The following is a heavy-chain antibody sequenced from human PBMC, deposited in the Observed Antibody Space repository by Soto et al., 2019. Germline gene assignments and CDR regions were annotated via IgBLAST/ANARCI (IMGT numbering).Heavy chain of an antibody. J-gene: IGHJ5*02. V-gene: IGHV1-3*01. Sequence: ASVKVSCKASGYPFTSYSMHWVGPAPGQRLEWMGWINAGNGNTKYSQKFQGRVTITRDTSASTAYMELSSLRSEDTAVYYCARERGVRGVTWFDPWGQGTLVTVSS. D-gene: IGHD3-10*01. CDR2: INAGNGNT. CDR3: ARERGVRGVTWFDP. CDR1: GYPFTSYS.